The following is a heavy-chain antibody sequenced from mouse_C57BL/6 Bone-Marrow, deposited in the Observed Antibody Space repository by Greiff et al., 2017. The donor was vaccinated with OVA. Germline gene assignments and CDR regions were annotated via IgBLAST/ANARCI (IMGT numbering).Heavy chain of an antibody. J-gene: IGHJ4*01. CDR2: INPGSGGT. CDR3: ARGRRSAMDY. CDR1: GYAFTNYL. V-gene: IGHV1-54*01. Sequence: VKLMESGAELVRPGTSVKVSCKASGYAFTNYLIEWVKQRPGQGLEWIGVINPGSGGTNYNEKFKGKATLTADKSSSTAYMQLSSLTSEDSAVYFCARGRRSAMDYWGQGTSVTVSS.